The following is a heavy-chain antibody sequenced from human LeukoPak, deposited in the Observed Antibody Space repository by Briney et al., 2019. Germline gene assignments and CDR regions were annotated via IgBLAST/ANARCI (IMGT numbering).Heavy chain of an antibody. D-gene: IGHD3-16*02. Sequence: GGSLRLSCAASGFTFTTFAMSWVRQAPGKGLEWVSAISGSGGSTYYADFVKGRFTISRDNSKNTLYLQMNSLRAEDTAVYYCAKIRLGELPSDYWGQGTLVTVSS. CDR3: AKIRLGELPSDY. V-gene: IGHV3-23*01. J-gene: IGHJ4*02. CDR1: GFTFTTFA. CDR2: ISGSGGST.